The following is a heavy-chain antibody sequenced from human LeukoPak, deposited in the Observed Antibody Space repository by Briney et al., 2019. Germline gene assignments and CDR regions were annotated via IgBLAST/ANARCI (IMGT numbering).Heavy chain of an antibody. V-gene: IGHV4-31*03. D-gene: IGHD5-18*01. CDR3: ARGGTAMVWDWFDP. Sequence: SETLSLTCTVSGGSISSGGYYWSWIRRHPGKGLEWIGYIYYSGSTYYNPSLKSRVTISVDTSKNQFSLKLSSVTAADTAVYYCARGGTAMVWDWFDPWGQGTLVTVSS. CDR2: IYYSGST. CDR1: GGSISSGGYY. J-gene: IGHJ5*02.